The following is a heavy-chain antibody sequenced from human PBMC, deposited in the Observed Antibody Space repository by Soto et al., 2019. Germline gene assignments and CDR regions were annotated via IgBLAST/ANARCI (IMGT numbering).Heavy chain of an antibody. D-gene: IGHD6-19*01. CDR1: GYTFTSYD. CDR2: MNPNSGNT. V-gene: IGHV1-8*01. CDR3: AGGVGYSSGSDAGDAFDI. J-gene: IGHJ3*02. Sequence: QVQLVQSGAEVKKPGASVKVSCKASGYTFTSYDINWVRQATGQGLEWMGWMNPNSGNTGYAQKFEGGVKITRTTPIGTAYVGRSSRRSEDAAVYFCAGGVGYSSGSDAGDAFDIWGQGTMVPVSS.